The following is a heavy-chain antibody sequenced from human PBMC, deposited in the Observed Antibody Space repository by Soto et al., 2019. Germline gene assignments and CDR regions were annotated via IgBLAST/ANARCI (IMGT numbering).Heavy chain of an antibody. Sequence: QLVQSGVEVKKPGASVRVSCKASGYTFINYGISWVRQAPGQGLEWMGWISGYDGRTNYAQRFQGRVTITSATTTNTVYMKLTSLPSDDTSVYYGARDWKDIRHINCFDPWGQGIVVNVYS. D-gene: IGHD1-1*01. V-gene: IGHV1-18*01. CDR1: GYTFINYG. CDR3: ARDWKDIRHINCFDP. CDR2: ISGYDGRT. J-gene: IGHJ5*02.